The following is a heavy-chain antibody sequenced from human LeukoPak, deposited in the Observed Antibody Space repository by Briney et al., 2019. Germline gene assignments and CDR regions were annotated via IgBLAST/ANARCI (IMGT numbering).Heavy chain of an antibody. J-gene: IGHJ3*02. CDR1: GGSFSGYY. V-gene: IGHV4-34*01. Sequence: SETLSLTCAVYGGSFSGYYWSWVRQPPGKGLEWIWEISHRGSTNYNPSLKSRVTISVDTSKNQFSLRLSSVTAADTSLFYCAREVAALRGAFDIWGQGTMVTVSS. CDR2: ISHRGST. D-gene: IGHD2-15*01. CDR3: AREVAALRGAFDI.